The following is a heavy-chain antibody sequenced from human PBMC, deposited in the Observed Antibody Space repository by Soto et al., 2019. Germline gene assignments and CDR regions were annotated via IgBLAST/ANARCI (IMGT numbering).Heavy chain of an antibody. CDR3: AKDGPYSSSSEYYYYGMDV. V-gene: IGHV3-30*18. D-gene: IGHD6-6*01. CDR2: ISYDGSNK. CDR1: GFTFSSYG. J-gene: IGHJ6*02. Sequence: LRLSCAASGFTFSSYGMHWVLQAPGKGLEWVAVISYDGSNKYYADSVKGRFTISRNNSKNTLYLQMTSLRAEDTAVYYCAKDGPYSSSSEYYYYGMDVWGQGTTVTSP.